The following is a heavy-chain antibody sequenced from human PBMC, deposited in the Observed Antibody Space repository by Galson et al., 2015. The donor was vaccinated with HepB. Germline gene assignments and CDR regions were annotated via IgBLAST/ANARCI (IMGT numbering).Heavy chain of an antibody. CDR2: ISFSGSLI. V-gene: IGHV3-48*04. CDR1: GFTFSSYS. CDR3: ATNGYHYNSGGHYYGGTSYYYGMDV. D-gene: IGHD3-22*01. Sequence: SLRLSCAASGFTFSSYSMNWVRQAPGKGLEWVSYISFSGSLIYYADSVKGRFTISRDNAKNSLYLRLNSLRAEDTAVYHCATNGYHYNSGGHYYGGTSYYYGMDVWGQGTTVTVSS. J-gene: IGHJ6*02.